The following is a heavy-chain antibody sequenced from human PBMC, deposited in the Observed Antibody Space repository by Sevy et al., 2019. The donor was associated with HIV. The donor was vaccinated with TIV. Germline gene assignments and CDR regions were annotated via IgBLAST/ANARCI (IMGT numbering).Heavy chain of an antibody. CDR3: ARSPGNSGWFDAFDI. Sequence: GSLRLSCAASGFTFSSYSMNWVRQAPGKGLEWVSSISSSSSYIYYADSVKGRFTISRDNAKNSLYLQMNSLRAGDTAVYYCARSPGNSGWFDAFDIWGQGTMVTVSS. CDR1: GFTFSSYS. CDR2: ISSSSSYI. V-gene: IGHV3-21*01. J-gene: IGHJ3*02. D-gene: IGHD5-12*01.